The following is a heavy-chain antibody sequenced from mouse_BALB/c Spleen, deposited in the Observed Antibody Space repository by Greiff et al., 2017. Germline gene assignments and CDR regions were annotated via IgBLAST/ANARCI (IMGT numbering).Heavy chain of an antibody. V-gene: IGHV5-6-2*01. CDR2: INSNGGST. CDR1: GFTFSSYY. D-gene: IGHD2-3*01. J-gene: IGHJ3*01. Sequence: EVQLQESGGGLVKLGGSLKLSCAASGFTFSSYYMSWVRQTPEKRLELVAAINSNGGSTYYPDTVKGRFTISRDNAKNTLYLQMSSLKSEDTALYYCARQGGYDGYFAYWGQGTLVTVSA. CDR3: ARQGGYDGYFAY.